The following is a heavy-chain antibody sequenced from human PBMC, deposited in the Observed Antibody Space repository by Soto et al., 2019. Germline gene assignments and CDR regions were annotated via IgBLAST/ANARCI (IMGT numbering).Heavy chain of an antibody. Sequence: GGSLRLSCAASGFTFSTYWTHWVRQAPGKGLVWVSRINGDGSDTVYTDFVKGRVTSSRGNAKNTLYLQMNSLRAEDTAVYYCTRSITGFSYGDSWGRGTLVTVSS. D-gene: IGHD5-18*01. CDR3: TRSITGFSYGDS. V-gene: IGHV3-74*01. J-gene: IGHJ4*02. CDR1: GFTFSTYW. CDR2: INGDGSDT.